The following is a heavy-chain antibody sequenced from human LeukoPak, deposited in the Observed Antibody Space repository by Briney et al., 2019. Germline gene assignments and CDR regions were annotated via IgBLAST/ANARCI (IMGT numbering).Heavy chain of an antibody. Sequence: PGGSLRLSCAASGFTFSSYGMHWVRQAPGKGLEWVSAISGSGGSTYYADSVKGRFTISRDNSKNTLYLQMNSLRAEDTAVYYCAKDSNRDYYDSSGYCQFDYWGQGTLVTVSS. J-gene: IGHJ4*02. CDR3: AKDSNRDYYDSSGYCQFDY. V-gene: IGHV3-23*01. CDR2: ISGSGGST. D-gene: IGHD3-22*01. CDR1: GFTFSSYG.